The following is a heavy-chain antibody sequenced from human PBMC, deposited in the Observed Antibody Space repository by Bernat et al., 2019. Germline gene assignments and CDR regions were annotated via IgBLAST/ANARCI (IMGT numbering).Heavy chain of an antibody. V-gene: IGHV3-11*05. Sequence: QEQLVESGGGLVKPGGSLRLSCAASGFTFSDYYMNWIRQAPGKGLGWVSDISSSSYYTNYADSVKGRFTISRDNAKNSLYLQMNSLGADDTAVYYCARGTPQINWGQGTLVTVSA. CDR3: ARGTPQIN. CDR2: ISSSSYYT. CDR1: GFTFSDYY. D-gene: IGHD2-15*01. J-gene: IGHJ4*02.